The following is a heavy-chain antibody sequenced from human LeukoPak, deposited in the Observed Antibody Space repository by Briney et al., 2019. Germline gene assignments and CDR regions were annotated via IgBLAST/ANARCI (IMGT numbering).Heavy chain of an antibody. J-gene: IGHJ5*02. CDR3: ARDGYCSSTSCYRNWFDP. CDR1: GYTFSDYA. CDR2: INAGNGNT. V-gene: IGHV1-3*01. Sequence: ASVKVSCKASGYTFSDYAMHWVRQAPGQRLEWMGWINAGNGNTKYSQKFQGRVTITRDTSASTAYMELSSLRSEDTAVYYCARDGYCSSTSCYRNWFDPWGQGTLVTVSS. D-gene: IGHD2-2*03.